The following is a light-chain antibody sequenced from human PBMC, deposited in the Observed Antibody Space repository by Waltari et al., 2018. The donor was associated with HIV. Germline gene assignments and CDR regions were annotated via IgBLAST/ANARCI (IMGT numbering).Light chain of an antibody. CDR2: GNT. CDR3: QSYDSSLSGSEV. V-gene: IGLV1-40*01. CDR1: HSNIGANYD. Sequence: QSVLTQPPSVSGAPGQRVTISCTGNHSNIGANYDVHWYQQLPGTAPKPLIDGNTNRPSGVPDRFSGSKSGTSASLVITGLRAEDEADYYGQSYDSSLSGSEVFGGGTKLSVL. J-gene: IGLJ2*01.